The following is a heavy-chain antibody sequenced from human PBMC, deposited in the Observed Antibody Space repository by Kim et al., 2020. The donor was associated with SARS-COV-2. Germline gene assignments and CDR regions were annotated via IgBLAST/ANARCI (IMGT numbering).Heavy chain of an antibody. Sequence: SETLSLTCTVSGGSISSYYWSWIRQPPGKGLEWIGYIYYSGSTNYNPSLKSRVTISVDTSKNQFSLKLSPVTAADTAVYYCARAPRGYCSSTSCYRGDKGYYYYGMDGWGQGTTVTVSS. J-gene: IGHJ6*02. CDR3: ARAPRGYCSSTSCYRGDKGYYYYGMDG. CDR1: GGSISSYY. V-gene: IGHV4-59*13. D-gene: IGHD2-2*02. CDR2: IYYSGST.